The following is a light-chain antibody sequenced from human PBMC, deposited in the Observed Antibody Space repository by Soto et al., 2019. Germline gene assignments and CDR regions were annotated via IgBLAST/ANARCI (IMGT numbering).Light chain of an antibody. CDR2: AAS. CDR3: QQSYSTTWT. J-gene: IGKJ1*01. CDR1: QGIDSS. Sequence: DFQMTQSPATLSASVGDRVTITCRASQGIDSSFAWYQQKPGKAPKLLIYAASSLQSGVPSRFSGSGSETDFTLTISSLQPEDFATYSCQQSYSTTWTFGQGTKVDIK. V-gene: IGKV1-39*01.